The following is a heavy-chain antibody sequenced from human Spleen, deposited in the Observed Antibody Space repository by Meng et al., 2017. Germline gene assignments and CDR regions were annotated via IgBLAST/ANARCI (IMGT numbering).Heavy chain of an antibody. Sequence: SETLSLTCTVSGGSTSSSSYYWGWIRQPPGKGLEWIGSIYYSGSTYYNPSLKSRVTISVDTSNNHFSLKLSSVTDADTAVYYCARGPTTMAHDFDYWGQGTLVTVSS. CDR3: ARGPTTMAHDFDY. J-gene: IGHJ4*02. D-gene: IGHD4-11*01. V-gene: IGHV4-39*07. CDR2: IYYSGST. CDR1: GGSTSSSSYY.